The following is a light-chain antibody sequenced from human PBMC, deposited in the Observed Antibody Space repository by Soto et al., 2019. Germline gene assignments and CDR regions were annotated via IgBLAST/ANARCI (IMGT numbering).Light chain of an antibody. J-gene: IGLJ3*02. V-gene: IGLV1-44*01. CDR2: FDD. CDR3: ATWDANMKGVM. CDR1: RSNIGSNS. Sequence: QSVLTQPPSASGTPGQRVTISCSGSRSNIGSNSVHWYQKLPGVAPKLLISFDDRRPSGVPDRFSASKSGTSASLAISGLQSEDEADYYCATWDANMKGVMFGGGTKVTVL.